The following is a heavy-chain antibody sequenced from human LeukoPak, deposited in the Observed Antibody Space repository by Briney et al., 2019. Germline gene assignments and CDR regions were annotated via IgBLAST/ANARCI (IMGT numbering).Heavy chain of an antibody. D-gene: IGHD6-13*01. CDR2: IIPIFGTA. CDR1: GGTFSSYA. J-gene: IGHJ4*02. V-gene: IGHV1-69*06. CDR3: ARAAAGTGYYFDY. Sequence: SVKVFCKASGGTFSSYAISWVRQAPGQGLEWMGGIIPIFGTANYAQKFQGRVTITADKSTSIAYMELSSLRSEDTAVYYCARAAAGTGYYFDYWGQGTLVTVSS.